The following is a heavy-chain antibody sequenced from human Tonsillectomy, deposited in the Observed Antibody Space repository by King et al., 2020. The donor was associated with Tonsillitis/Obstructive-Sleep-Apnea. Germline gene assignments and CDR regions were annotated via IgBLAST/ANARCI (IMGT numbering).Heavy chain of an antibody. CDR1: GFTFSSFW. CDR2: IKQDGREK. V-gene: IGHV3-7*04. Sequence: VQLVESGGGLVQPGGSLRLSCAASGFTFSSFWMSWVRQAPGKGLEWVANIKQDGREKYIVNSVKGRLTISRDNAKNSLYLQLNSLTAEDTAVYFCARDRAPSRTIDYWGQGTLVTVSS. J-gene: IGHJ4*02. D-gene: IGHD1-14*01. CDR3: ARDRAPSRTIDY.